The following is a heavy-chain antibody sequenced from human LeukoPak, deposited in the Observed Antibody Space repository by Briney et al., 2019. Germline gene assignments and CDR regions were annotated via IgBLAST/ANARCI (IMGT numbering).Heavy chain of an antibody. CDR1: GFTFSSYG. Sequence: PGGTLRLSCAASGFTFSSYGMSWVRQAPGKGLEWVAFIRYDGSNKYYADSVKGRFTISRDNSKNTLYLQMNSLRAEDTAVYYCAKDHLLWFGEPYYMDVWGKGTTVTISS. CDR2: IRYDGSNK. J-gene: IGHJ6*03. CDR3: AKDHLLWFGEPYYMDV. D-gene: IGHD3-10*01. V-gene: IGHV3-30*02.